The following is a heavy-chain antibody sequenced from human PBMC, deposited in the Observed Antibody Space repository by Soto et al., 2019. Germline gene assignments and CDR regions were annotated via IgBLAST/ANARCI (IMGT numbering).Heavy chain of an antibody. Sequence: SVKVSCKASGYTFTSYAMHWVRQAPGQRLEWMGWSNAGNGNTKYSQKFQGRVTITKNTSASTAYMELSSLRSEDTAVHYCARGPLRNWFDPWGQGTLVTV. CDR1: GYTFTSYA. D-gene: IGHD5-12*01. CDR2: SNAGNGNT. CDR3: ARGPLRNWFDP. V-gene: IGHV1-3*01. J-gene: IGHJ5*02.